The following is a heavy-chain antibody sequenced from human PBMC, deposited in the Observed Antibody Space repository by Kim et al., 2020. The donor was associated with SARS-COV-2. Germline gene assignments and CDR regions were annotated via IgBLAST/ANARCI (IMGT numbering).Heavy chain of an antibody. CDR2: ISGDGITI. CDR1: GFPFTSYW. Sequence: GGSLRLSCAASGFPFTSYWLHWVRQAPGKGLMWVSRISGDGITISYADSVKGRFTISRDNARNTLYLQMNSLRVEDTAIYYCTRGQMMLGELNGYWGQGTLVTVSS. CDR3: TRGQMMLGELNGY. V-gene: IGHV3-74*01. D-gene: IGHD3-10*02. J-gene: IGHJ4*02.